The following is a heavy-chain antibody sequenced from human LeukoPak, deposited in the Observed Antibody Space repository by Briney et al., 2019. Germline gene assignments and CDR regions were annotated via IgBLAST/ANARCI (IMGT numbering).Heavy chain of an antibody. CDR1: GGSVSNTNYY. Sequence: SETLSLTCTVSGGSVSNTNYYWAWIRQPPGKGLEWIGSVSHSGSTYYNPSLKSRVTMSVDTSKNQFSLWLSSVTATDTSVYYRARFFGQSMVASDPYGMDVWGQGTTVTVSS. CDR3: ARFFGQSMVASDPYGMDV. V-gene: IGHV4-39*01. D-gene: IGHD6-19*01. CDR2: VSHSGST. J-gene: IGHJ6*02.